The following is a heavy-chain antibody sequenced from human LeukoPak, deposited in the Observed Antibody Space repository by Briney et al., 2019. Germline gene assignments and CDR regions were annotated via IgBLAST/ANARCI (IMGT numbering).Heavy chain of an antibody. Sequence: PSETLSLTCTVSGGSISSYYWSWIRQPAGKGLECIGRVYTSGSTNYNPSLKSRVTISVDKSKNQFSLMLSSVTAADTAVYYCARVSYDGRGALFDYWGQGTLVTVSS. D-gene: IGHD1-26*01. V-gene: IGHV4-4*07. CDR3: ARVSYDGRGALFDY. CDR2: VYTSGST. J-gene: IGHJ4*02. CDR1: GGSISSYY.